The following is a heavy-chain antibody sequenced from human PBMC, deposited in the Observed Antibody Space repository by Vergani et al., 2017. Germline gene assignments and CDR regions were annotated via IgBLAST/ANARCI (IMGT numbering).Heavy chain of an antibody. CDR2: IHPADSDT. CDR3: ARLYGRDSSGSKYFDY. J-gene: IGHJ4*02. CDR1: GYSFTNYW. D-gene: IGHD3-22*01. V-gene: IGHV5-51*01. Sequence: EVQLVQSGAEVKKPGESLNISCQISGYSFTNYWIGWVRQMPGKGLEWMGIIHPADSDTRYSPSFQGQVTISVDKFISTAYLQRSSLRASDSAMYYCARLYGRDSSGSKYFDYWGQGTLVTVSS.